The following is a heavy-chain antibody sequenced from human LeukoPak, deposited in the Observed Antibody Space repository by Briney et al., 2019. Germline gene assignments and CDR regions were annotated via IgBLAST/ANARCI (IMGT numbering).Heavy chain of an antibody. D-gene: IGHD3-10*01. V-gene: IGHV1-46*01. CDR3: ARSYGSGTPYYFDY. J-gene: IGHJ4*02. Sequence: ASVKVSCKASGYTFTSYYMHWVRQAPGQGLEWMGIINPSGGSTSYAQKFQGGVTMTRDTSTSTVYKELSSLRSEDTAGYYCARSYGSGTPYYFDYWGQGTLVTVSS. CDR1: GYTFTSYY. CDR2: INPSGGST.